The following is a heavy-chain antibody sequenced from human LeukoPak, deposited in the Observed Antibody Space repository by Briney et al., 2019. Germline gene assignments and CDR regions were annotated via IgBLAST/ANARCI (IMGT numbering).Heavy chain of an antibody. V-gene: IGHV3-30*02. CDR1: GFTFNNYG. D-gene: IGHD2-2*01. CDR2: IWYDGSNK. Sequence: PGGSLRLSCAASGFTFNNYGMHWVRQAPGKGLEWVAFIWYDGSNKYYADSVKGRFTISRDNSKNTLYLQMSSLRAEDTAVSYCAKAWSYCSSTSCSAPGYWGQGTLVTVSS. J-gene: IGHJ4*02. CDR3: AKAWSYCSSTSCSAPGY.